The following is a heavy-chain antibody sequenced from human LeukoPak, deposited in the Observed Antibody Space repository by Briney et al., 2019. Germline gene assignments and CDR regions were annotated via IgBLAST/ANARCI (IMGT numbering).Heavy chain of an antibody. CDR2: IRPSGDNT. CDR3: ARVDGWHWFDP. Sequence: GGSLRLSSAASGFTFSSYDMTWVRQAPGRGLEWVSSIRPSGDNTYYGDSVKGRFTISRDNSKNTVYLQMNNMRVDDTAVYYRARVDGWHWFDPWGQGTLVTVSS. J-gene: IGHJ5*02. CDR1: GFTFSSYD. D-gene: IGHD5-12*01. V-gene: IGHV3-23*01.